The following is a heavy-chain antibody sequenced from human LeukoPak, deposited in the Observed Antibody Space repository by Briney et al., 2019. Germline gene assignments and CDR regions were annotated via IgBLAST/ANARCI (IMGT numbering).Heavy chain of an antibody. V-gene: IGHV3-66*01. Sequence: GGSLRLSCAVSGFTVSGNYMSWVRQAPGKGLEWVSIIYSAGTTHYADSVKGRFTISGDNSKNTLYLQMNSLRVEDTAVYYCARDWDYGDTYYFDYWGQGTLVTVSS. CDR1: GFTVSGNY. D-gene: IGHD4-17*01. CDR2: IYSAGTT. J-gene: IGHJ4*02. CDR3: ARDWDYGDTYYFDY.